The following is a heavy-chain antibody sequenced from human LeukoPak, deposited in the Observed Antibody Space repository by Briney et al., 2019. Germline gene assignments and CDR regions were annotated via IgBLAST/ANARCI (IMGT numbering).Heavy chain of an antibody. V-gene: IGHV4-59*01. CDR3: ARGRSGSYSEFDY. J-gene: IGHJ4*02. D-gene: IGHD1-26*01. CDR1: GGSFSGYH. CDR2: IYYSGST. Sequence: PSETLSLTCAVYGGSFSGYHWSWIRQPPGKGLEWIGYIYYSGSTNYNPSLKSRVTISVDTSKNQFSLKLSSVTAADTAVYYCARGRSGSYSEFDYWGQGTLVTVSS.